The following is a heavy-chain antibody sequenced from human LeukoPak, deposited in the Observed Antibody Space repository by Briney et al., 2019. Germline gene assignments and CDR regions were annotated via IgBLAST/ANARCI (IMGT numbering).Heavy chain of an antibody. CDR1: GYTLTELS. V-gene: IGHV1-24*01. D-gene: IGHD3-16*02. CDR3: ATDKRMNDYVWGSYHPYFDY. Sequence: ASVKVSCKVSGYTLTELSMHWVRQAPGKGLEWMGGFDPEDGETIYAQKFQGRVTMTEDTSTDTAYMELSSLRSEDTAVYYCATDKRMNDYVWGSYHPYFDYWGQGTLVTVSS. J-gene: IGHJ4*02. CDR2: FDPEDGET.